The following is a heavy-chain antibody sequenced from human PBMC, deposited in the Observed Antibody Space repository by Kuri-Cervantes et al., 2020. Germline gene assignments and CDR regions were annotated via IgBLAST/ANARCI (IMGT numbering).Heavy chain of an antibody. V-gene: IGHV3-21*01. D-gene: IGHD3-9*01. CDR2: ISSSSSYI. Sequence: GESLKISCAASGFTFSSYSMNWVRQAPGKGLEWVSSISSSSSYIYYADSVKGRFTISRDSAKNSLYLQMNSLRAEDTAVYYCARIGTGYKFRFDPWGQGTLVTVSS. CDR3: ARIGTGYKFRFDP. J-gene: IGHJ5*02. CDR1: GFTFSSYS.